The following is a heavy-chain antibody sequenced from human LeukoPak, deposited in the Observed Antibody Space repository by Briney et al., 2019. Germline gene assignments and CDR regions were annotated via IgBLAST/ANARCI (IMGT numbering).Heavy chain of an antibody. D-gene: IGHD6-19*01. CDR2: INHSGST. Sequence: PSETLSLTCAVYGGSFSGYYWSWIRQPPGKGLEWIGEINHSGSTNYNPSLKSRVTISVDTSKNQFSLKLSSVTAADTAVYYCARGMSIAVAGTFFVYYYYYMDVWGKGTTVTVSS. J-gene: IGHJ6*03. CDR3: ARGMSIAVAGTFFVYYYYYMDV. CDR1: GGSFSGYY. V-gene: IGHV4-34*01.